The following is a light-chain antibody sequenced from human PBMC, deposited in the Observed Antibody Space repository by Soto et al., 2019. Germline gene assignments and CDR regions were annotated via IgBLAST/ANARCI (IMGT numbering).Light chain of an antibody. CDR2: GAS. V-gene: IGKV3-20*01. CDR3: QQYVSSRT. CDR1: QSVSSSY. J-gene: IGKJ1*01. Sequence: EIVLTQSPGTLSLSPGERATLSCRASQSVSSSYLAWYQQKPGQAPRLLIYGASSRATGIPDRFSGSGSGTDFTLTISRLDPEDFAVYYWQQYVSSRTFGQGTKVEIK.